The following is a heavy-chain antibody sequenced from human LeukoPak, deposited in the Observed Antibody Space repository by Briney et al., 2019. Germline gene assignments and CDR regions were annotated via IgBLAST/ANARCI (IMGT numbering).Heavy chain of an antibody. D-gene: IGHD3-16*01. V-gene: IGHV4-38-2*01. Sequence: SETLSLTCDVSGYSISSGYYWGWIRQSPGKGLEWIASIYNSGTTFYNPSLKSRVTLSVDTSKNQFSLKMRSVTAADTAVYYCARPNTWITEGFDFWGQGILVTVSS. CDR2: IYNSGTT. J-gene: IGHJ5*01. CDR1: GYSISSGYY. CDR3: ARPNTWITEGFDF.